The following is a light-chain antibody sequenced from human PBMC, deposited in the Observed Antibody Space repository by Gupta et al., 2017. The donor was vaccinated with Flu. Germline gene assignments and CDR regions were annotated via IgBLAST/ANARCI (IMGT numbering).Light chain of an antibody. Sequence: DIRMTQSPSSLSASIGDRVTITCRASQSISTYLNWYQQKPGKAPKLLIYGASSLQGGVPSKFSGSGSGTGFTLTISSLQPEDFATYYCQQSYSTPNTFGPGTKLEIE. CDR3: QQSYSTPNT. CDR1: QSISTY. V-gene: IGKV1-39*01. J-gene: IGKJ2*01. CDR2: GAS.